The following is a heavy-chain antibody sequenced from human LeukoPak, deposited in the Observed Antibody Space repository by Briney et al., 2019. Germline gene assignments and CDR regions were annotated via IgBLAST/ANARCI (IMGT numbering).Heavy chain of an antibody. CDR2: IYHSGST. Sequence: PSGTLSLTCAVSGGSISSSNWWRWVRQPPGKGLEWIGEIYHSGSTNYNPSLKSRVTISVDKAKNQFSLKLSSVTAADTAVYYCARVTAIPGDAFDIWGQGTMVTVSS. CDR1: GGSISSSNW. D-gene: IGHD2-21*02. J-gene: IGHJ3*02. CDR3: ARVTAIPGDAFDI. V-gene: IGHV4-4*02.